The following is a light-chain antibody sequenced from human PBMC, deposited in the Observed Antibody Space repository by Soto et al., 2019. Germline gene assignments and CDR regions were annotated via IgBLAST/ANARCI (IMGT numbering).Light chain of an antibody. CDR1: QSVGSN. J-gene: IGKJ2*01. Sequence: ETVMTQSPATLSVSPGEGATLSCRASQSVGSNLAWYQQRPGQAPRLLIYGASTRATGIPDRFSGSGSGTEFTLTISGLQSEDFAVYYCQQYNNWPPHTFGQGTKLEI. CDR2: GAS. CDR3: QQYNNWPPHT. V-gene: IGKV3-15*01.